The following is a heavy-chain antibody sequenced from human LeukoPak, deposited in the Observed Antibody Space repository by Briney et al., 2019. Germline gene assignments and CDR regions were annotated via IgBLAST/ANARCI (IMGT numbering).Heavy chain of an antibody. J-gene: IGHJ5*02. D-gene: IGHD3-10*01. Sequence: GGSLRLSCAASGFTLSSYWMSWVRQAPGKGLEWVANIKQDGSEKYYVDSVKGRFIISRDNSQNTVFLQMNSLRPEDTAFYFCAKDGPLLWFGPTDAWGQGSLVTVSS. CDR1: GFTLSSYW. CDR3: AKDGPLLWFGPTDA. V-gene: IGHV3-7*03. CDR2: IKQDGSEK.